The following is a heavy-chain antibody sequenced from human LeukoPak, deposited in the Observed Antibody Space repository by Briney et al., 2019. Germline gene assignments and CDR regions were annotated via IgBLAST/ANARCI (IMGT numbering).Heavy chain of an antibody. J-gene: IGHJ4*02. CDR2: ISGSGGST. Sequence: GGSLRLSCAASGFTFNTYTMNWVRQAPGKGLEWVSAISGSGGSTYYADSVKGRFTISRDNSKNTLCLQMNSLRAEDTAVYYCAKSIQLWFLAHEWYYFDYWGQGTLVTVSS. V-gene: IGHV3-23*01. CDR3: AKSIQLWFLAHEWYYFDY. CDR1: GFTFNTYT. D-gene: IGHD5-18*01.